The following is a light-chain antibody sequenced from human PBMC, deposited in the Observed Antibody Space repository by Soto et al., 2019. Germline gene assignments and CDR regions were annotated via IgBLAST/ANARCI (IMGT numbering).Light chain of an antibody. J-gene: IGLJ3*02. V-gene: IGLV4-69*01. CDR1: SGHSSDA. CDR3: QTWGAGIA. Sequence: QAVVTQSPSASASLGASVKLTCSLSSGHSSDAIAWHQHQPDKGPRFLMKIDSDGSHTKGDGIPDRFSGSSSGAERYLTISTLQSEDEADYYCQTWGAGIAFGGGTKLTVL. CDR2: IDSDGSH.